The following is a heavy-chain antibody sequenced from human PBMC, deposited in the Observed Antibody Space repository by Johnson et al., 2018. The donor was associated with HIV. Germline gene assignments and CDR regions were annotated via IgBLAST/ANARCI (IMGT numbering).Heavy chain of an antibody. J-gene: IGHJ3*02. CDR1: GFTFSSYG. CDR2: ISYDGSNK. Sequence: VQLVESGGGVVQPGRSLRLSCAASGFTFSSYGMHWVRQAPGKGLEWVAVISYDGSNKYYADSVKGRFTISRDNSKNTLYLQMNSLRAEDTAVYYCAKERAYIRTFDIWGQGTLVTVSS. V-gene: IGHV3-30*18. CDR3: AKERAYIRTFDI. D-gene: IGHD5-18*01.